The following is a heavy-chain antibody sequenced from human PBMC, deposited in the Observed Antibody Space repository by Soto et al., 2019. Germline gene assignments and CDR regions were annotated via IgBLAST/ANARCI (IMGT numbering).Heavy chain of an antibody. V-gene: IGHV4-31*11. CDR2: IYYSGST. Sequence: TLSLTCAVAGGSISSGGYYWSWIRQHPGKGLEWIGYIYYSGSTYYNPSLKSRVTISVDTSKNQFSLKLSSVTAADTAVYYCARDRGPNYDYVWGSDRHYYYYGMDVWGQGTTVTVSS. CDR1: GGSISSGGYY. D-gene: IGHD3-16*02. CDR3: ARDRGPNYDYVWGSDRHYYYYGMDV. J-gene: IGHJ6*02.